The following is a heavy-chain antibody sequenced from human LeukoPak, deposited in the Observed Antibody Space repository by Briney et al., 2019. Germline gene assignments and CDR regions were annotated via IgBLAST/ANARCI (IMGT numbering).Heavy chain of an antibody. Sequence: ASVKVSCKASGYTFTGYYMNWVRQAPGQGLEWMGWINPNSGGTNYAQKFQGRVTMTRDTSISTAYLELSRLRSDDTAVYYCARDLSAGYCTNGVCYTGAFDYWGQGTLVTVSS. D-gene: IGHD2-8*01. V-gene: IGHV1-2*02. J-gene: IGHJ4*02. CDR3: ARDLSAGYCTNGVCYTGAFDY. CDR1: GYTFTGYY. CDR2: INPNSGGT.